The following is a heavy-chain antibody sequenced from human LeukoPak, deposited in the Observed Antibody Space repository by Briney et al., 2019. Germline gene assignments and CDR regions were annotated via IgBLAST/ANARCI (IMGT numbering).Heavy chain of an antibody. CDR3: TRAEVTMIVDY. CDR2: IYIRGST. Sequence: SETLSLTCTVSGVSISNGSYYWGWIRPPAGKGLEWVGRIYIRGSTNYNPSLKRRVTISVHTSKNQFSLKLSSVTAADTAVYYCTRAEVTMIVDYWGQGTLVTVSS. D-gene: IGHD3-22*01. V-gene: IGHV4-61*02. CDR1: GVSISNGSYY. J-gene: IGHJ4*02.